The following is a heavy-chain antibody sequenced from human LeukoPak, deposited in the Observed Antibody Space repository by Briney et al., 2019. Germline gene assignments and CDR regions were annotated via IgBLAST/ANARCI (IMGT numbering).Heavy chain of an antibody. J-gene: IGHJ4*02. CDR3: ARLGIYDSSGYYYDY. CDR1: GYSFTTSW. D-gene: IGHD3-22*01. Sequence: GESLKISCKGSGYSFTTSWIGWVRQMPGKGLEWMGIIYPGDSDTRYSPPFQGQVTISADKSISTAYLQWSSLKASDTAMYYCARLGIYDSSGYYYDYWGQGTLVTVSS. CDR2: IYPGDSDT. V-gene: IGHV5-51*01.